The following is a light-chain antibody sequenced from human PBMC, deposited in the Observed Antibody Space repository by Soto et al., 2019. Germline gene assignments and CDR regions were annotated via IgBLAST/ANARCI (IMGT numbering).Light chain of an antibody. V-gene: IGLV2-8*01. CDR2: EVS. Sequence: QSVLTQPPSASGSPGQSVTISCTGTSSDVGGYNYVSWYQQHPGKAPKLMIYEVSERPSGVPDRFSGSKSSNTASLTVSGLQADDEAVYYCSSYAGSNHFVFGTGTKVIV. CDR1: SSDVGGYNY. CDR3: SSYAGSNHFV. J-gene: IGLJ1*01.